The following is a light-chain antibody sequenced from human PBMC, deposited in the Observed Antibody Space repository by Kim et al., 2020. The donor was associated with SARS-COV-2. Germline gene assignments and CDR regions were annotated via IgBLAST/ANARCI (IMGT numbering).Light chain of an antibody. CDR3: QQSYSTPLT. Sequence: ASVGDRVTITCRARQSISSYLKWYQQKPGKAPKLLIYAASSLQSGVPSRCSGSGSGTDFTLTISSLQPEDFATYYCQQSYSTPLTFGGGTKVDIK. CDR2: AAS. CDR1: QSISSY. V-gene: IGKV1-39*01. J-gene: IGKJ4*01.